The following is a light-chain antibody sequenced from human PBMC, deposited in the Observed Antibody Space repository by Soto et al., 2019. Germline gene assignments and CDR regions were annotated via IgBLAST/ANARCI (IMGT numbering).Light chain of an antibody. J-gene: IGKJ2*01. CDR1: QSVSSD. Sequence: TVMTQSPATLSVSPGDRVTLSCRASQSVSSDLAWYQQKPGQAPRLLIYGASTRATGVPARFSGSGSGTEFTLTISSLQSEDFAIYYCQQYNNWPPYTFGQGTKVDIK. CDR2: GAS. CDR3: QQYNNWPPYT. V-gene: IGKV3-15*01.